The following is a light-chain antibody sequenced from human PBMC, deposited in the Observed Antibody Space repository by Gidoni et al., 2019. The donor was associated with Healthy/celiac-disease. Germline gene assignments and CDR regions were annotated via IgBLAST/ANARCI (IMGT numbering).Light chain of an antibody. V-gene: IGKV3-15*01. CDR1: QSVSSN. J-gene: IGKJ4*01. CDR3: QQYNNWLT. CDR2: GAS. Sequence: EIVMPQSPATLSVSPGERATLSCRASQSVSSNLAWYQQKPGQAPRLLIYGASTRATGIPARCSGSGSGTEFTLTSSSLQSEDVAVDYCQQYNNWLTFGGGTKVEIK.